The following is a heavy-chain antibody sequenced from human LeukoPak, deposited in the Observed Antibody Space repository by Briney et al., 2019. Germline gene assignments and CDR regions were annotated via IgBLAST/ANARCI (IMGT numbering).Heavy chain of an antibody. CDR3: ARVSIRFSVQHYYYYYYMDV. Sequence: GGSLRLSCAASGFTFSSYAMSWVRQAPGKGLEWVSAISGSGGSTYYADSVKGRFTISRDNSKNTLYLQMNSLRAEDTAVYYCARVSIRFSVQHYYYYYYMDVWGKGTTVTISS. CDR1: GFTFSSYA. V-gene: IGHV3-23*01. D-gene: IGHD2/OR15-2a*01. J-gene: IGHJ6*03. CDR2: ISGSGGST.